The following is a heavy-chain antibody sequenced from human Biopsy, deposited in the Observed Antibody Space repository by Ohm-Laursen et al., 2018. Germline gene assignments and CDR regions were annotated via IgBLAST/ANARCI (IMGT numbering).Heavy chain of an antibody. D-gene: IGHD1-1*01. V-gene: IGHV1-24*01. CDR2: FAPENGKT. J-gene: IGHJ4*02. CDR1: GYAVTEFS. Sequence: SSVKVSCKASGYAVTEFSMHWVRQAPGKGLEWMGGFAPENGKTIYAQKFQGRVTMTEDTSTDTAYVELSSLRSEDTAVYYCAADINVWNVNYWGQGTQVTVSS. CDR3: AADINVWNVNY.